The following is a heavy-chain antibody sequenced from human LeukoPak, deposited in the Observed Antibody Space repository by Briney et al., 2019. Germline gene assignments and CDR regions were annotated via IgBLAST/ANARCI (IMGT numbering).Heavy chain of an antibody. CDR2: IYSNGGT. CDR1: GGSISNYY. V-gene: IGHV4-4*07. D-gene: IGHD3-10*01. J-gene: IGHJ6*03. Sequence: SETLSLTCSVSGGSISNYYWSWIRQPAGRGRGWMWRIYSNGGTNYNPSLTSRVTLSVDTSRNQFSLKLSSLTAADTAIYYCVRDFPDHYGSGTYAYDHYYMAVWGKGTTVT. CDR3: VRDFPDHYGSGTYAYDHYYMAV.